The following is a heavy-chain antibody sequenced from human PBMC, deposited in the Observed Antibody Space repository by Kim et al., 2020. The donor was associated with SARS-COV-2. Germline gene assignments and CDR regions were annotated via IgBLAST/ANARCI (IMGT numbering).Heavy chain of an antibody. V-gene: IGHV2-5*02. J-gene: IGHJ4*02. CDR2: IYWDDDK. CDR3: AHSVWVTTYCGGDCPSGFDY. D-gene: IGHD2-21*02. Sequence: SGPTLVKPTQTLTLTCTFSGFSLSTSGVGVGWIRQPPGKALEWLALIYWDDDKRYSPSLKSRLTITKDTSKNQVVLTMTNMDPVDTATYYCAHSVWVTTYCGGDCPSGFDYWGQGTLVTVSS. CDR1: GFSLSTSGVG.